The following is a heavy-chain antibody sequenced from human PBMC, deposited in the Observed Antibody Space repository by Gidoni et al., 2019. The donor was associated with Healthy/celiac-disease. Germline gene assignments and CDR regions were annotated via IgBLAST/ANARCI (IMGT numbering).Heavy chain of an antibody. D-gene: IGHD2-21*01. CDR1: GFTFSSYE. V-gene: IGHV3-48*03. CDR2: ISSSGSTI. Sequence: EVQLVESGGGLVQPGGSLRLSCAASGFTFSSYEMNWVRQAPGKGLEWVSYISSSGSTIYYADSVKGRFTISRDNAKNSLYLQMNSLRAEDTAVYYCARGAYCGGDCIDAFDIWGQGTMVTVSS. J-gene: IGHJ3*02. CDR3: ARGAYCGGDCIDAFDI.